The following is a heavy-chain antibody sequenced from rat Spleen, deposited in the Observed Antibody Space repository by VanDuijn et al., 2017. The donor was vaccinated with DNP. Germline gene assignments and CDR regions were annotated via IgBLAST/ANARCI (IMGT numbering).Heavy chain of an antibody. CDR2: ITYDGGST. J-gene: IGHJ4*01. V-gene: IGHV5-20*01. D-gene: IGHD1-12*02. CDR1: GFTFSNYY. Sequence: EVQLVESGGGLIEPGRSLKLSCAVSGFTFSNYYMAWVRQAPMKGLEWVASITYDGGSTYYRDSVKGRFTISRENVKNTLNLQMDSLRSEDSATYYCAREGYYYDGSFLDALDAWGQGTSVTVSS. CDR3: AREGYYYDGSFLDALDA.